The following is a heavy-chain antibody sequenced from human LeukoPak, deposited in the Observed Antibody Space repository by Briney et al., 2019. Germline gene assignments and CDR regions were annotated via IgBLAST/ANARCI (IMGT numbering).Heavy chain of an antibody. CDR2: IWYDGSNK. D-gene: IGHD6-13*01. V-gene: IGHV3-33*01. CDR1: GFTFSSFV. Sequence: GGSLSLSCAASGFTFSSFVLHWVRQAPGKGLEWVAVIWYDGSNKQYADSVKGRFAISRDNSKNTLYLQMNSLRAEDTAVYYCARAFIRYSSNWYYYYGMDVWGQGTTVTVSS. J-gene: IGHJ6*02. CDR3: ARAFIRYSSNWYYYYGMDV.